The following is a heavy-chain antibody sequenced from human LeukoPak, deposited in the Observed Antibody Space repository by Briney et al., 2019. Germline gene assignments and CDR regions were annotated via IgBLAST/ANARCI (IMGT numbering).Heavy chain of an antibody. D-gene: IGHD6-13*01. V-gene: IGHV5-51*01. CDR2: IYPDDSDT. CDR1: GYSFASYW. Sequence: GESLKLSCKGSGYSFASYWIGWVRQMPGKGLEWMGIIYPDDSDTRYSPSFQGQVTISADKSISTAYLQWSSLKASDTAMYYCARSRIAAAVPFDYWGQGTLVTVSS. CDR3: ARSRIAAAVPFDY. J-gene: IGHJ4*02.